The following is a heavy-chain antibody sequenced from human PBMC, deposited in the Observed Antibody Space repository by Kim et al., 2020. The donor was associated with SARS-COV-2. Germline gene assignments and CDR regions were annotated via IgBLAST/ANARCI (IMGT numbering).Heavy chain of an antibody. D-gene: IGHD3-22*01. CDR3: TTGSQYYYYDSSGYNYFDY. J-gene: IGHJ4*02. Sequence: GRFTISRDDSKNTLYLQMNSLKTEDTAVYYCTTGSQYYYYDSSGYNYFDYWGQGTLVTVSS. V-gene: IGHV3-15*01.